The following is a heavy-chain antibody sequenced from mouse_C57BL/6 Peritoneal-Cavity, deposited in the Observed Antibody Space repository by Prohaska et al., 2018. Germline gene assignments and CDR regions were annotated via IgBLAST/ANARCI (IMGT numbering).Heavy chain of an antibody. CDR3: TEDYDGSSAY. V-gene: IGHV6-3*01. D-gene: IGHD1-1*01. CDR1: VFTFSNYW. J-gene: IGHJ3*01. Sequence: DVKLEESGVGLVQPGGSMKLSCVSSVFTFSNYWMNWVRQSPAKGLELVAQIRLKYDKYATHYAESVKGRFTIARDDSKSSVYLQMNNLRAEDTGIYYCTEDYDGSSAYWGQGTLVTVSA. CDR2: IRLKYDKYAT.